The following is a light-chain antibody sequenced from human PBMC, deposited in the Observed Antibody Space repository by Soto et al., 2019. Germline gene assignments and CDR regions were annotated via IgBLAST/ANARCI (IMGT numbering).Light chain of an antibody. CDR2: DSN. Sequence: QSVVTQPPSLSAAPGQKVTISCSGSNSNIGNNYVSWYQQFPGTVPKLLIYDSNKRPSGIPDRFSASKSGTSATLGITGLQTGDEADYYCATWDSSLSAGVFGGGTKLTVL. J-gene: IGLJ3*02. CDR1: NSNIGNNY. CDR3: ATWDSSLSAGV. V-gene: IGLV1-51*01.